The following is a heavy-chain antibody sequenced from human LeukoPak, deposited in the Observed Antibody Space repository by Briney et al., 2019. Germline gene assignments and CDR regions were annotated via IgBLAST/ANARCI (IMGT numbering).Heavy chain of an antibody. CDR2: IYLIGTN. CDR3: ARQVGATTLIDS. D-gene: IGHD1-26*01. V-gene: IGHV4-39*01. CDR1: AGSISSRNHY. Sequence: SSETLSLTCTVSAGSISSRNHYWGWIRQPPGKGLEWIGSIYLIGTNYSNPSLKSRVTISVDTSKNQLSLKLRSVTAADTALYYCARQVGATTLIDSRGQGTLVTVSS. J-gene: IGHJ4*02.